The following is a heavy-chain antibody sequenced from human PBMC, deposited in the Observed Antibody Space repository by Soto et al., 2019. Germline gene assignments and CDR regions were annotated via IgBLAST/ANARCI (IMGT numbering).Heavy chain of an antibody. J-gene: IGHJ4*02. D-gene: IGHD2-21*01. CDR1: GFIFSSYA. V-gene: IGHV3-30-3*01. Sequence: QVQLVESGGGVVQPGRSLRLSCAASGFIFSSYAIHWVRQAPGKGLEWVAVISYDGSNKYYADSVKGRFTISRDNSKNTLYLQMNSLRAEDTAVYYCARDEVPEMVVIVPGDYWGQGTLVTVSS. CDR3: ARDEVPEMVVIVPGDY. CDR2: ISYDGSNK.